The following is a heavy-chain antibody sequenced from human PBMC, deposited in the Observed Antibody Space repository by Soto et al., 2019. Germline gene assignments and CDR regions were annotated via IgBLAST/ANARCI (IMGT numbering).Heavy chain of an antibody. CDR2: ISAYNGNT. CDR3: ARESSGWYRWYFDY. D-gene: IGHD6-19*01. Sequence: ASVKVSCTASGYTFTSYGISWVRQAPGQGLEWMGWISAYNGNTNYAQKLQGRVTMTTDTSTSTAYMELRSLRSDDTAVYYCARESSGWYRWYFDYWGQGTLVTVSS. CDR1: GYTFTSYG. V-gene: IGHV1-18*01. J-gene: IGHJ4*02.